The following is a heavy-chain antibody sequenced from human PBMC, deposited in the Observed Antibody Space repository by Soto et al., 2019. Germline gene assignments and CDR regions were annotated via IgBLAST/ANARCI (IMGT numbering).Heavy chain of an antibody. J-gene: IGHJ6*02. CDR3: ARDFELNFWSGYSYYYYGMDV. Sequence: GGSLRLSCAASGFTFSSYSMNWVRQAPGKWLEWVSSISSSSSYIYYADSVKGRFTISRDNAKNSLYLQMNSLRAEDTAVYYCARDFELNFWSGYSYYYYGMDVWGQGXTVTVSS. D-gene: IGHD3-3*01. CDR1: GFTFSSYS. CDR2: ISSSSSYI. V-gene: IGHV3-21*01.